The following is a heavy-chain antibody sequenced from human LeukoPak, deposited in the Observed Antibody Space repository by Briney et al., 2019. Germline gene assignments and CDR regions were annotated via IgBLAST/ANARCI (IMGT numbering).Heavy chain of an antibody. J-gene: IGHJ4*02. V-gene: IGHV3-23*01. CDR1: GFTFSIYA. CDR3: TNRNWEPNFDY. D-gene: IGHD1-14*01. CDR2: ISGSGSDT. Sequence: PGGSLRLSCAASGFTFSIYAMSWVRQAPGKGLEWVSAISGSGSDTYYADSVKGRFTISRDNPKNTLYLQMNSLRAEDTAVYYCTNRNWEPNFDYWGQGTLVTVSS.